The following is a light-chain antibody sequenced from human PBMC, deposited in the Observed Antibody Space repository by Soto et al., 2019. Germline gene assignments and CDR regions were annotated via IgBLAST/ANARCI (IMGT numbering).Light chain of an antibody. V-gene: IGLV2-14*01. CDR2: EVS. CDR1: STDVGGYNY. Sequence: QSVLAQPSSVSGSPRQSITISCTGTSTDVGGYNYVSWYQHHPGKGPKLIIYEVSNRPSGVSDRFSGSKSDNKASLIISNLEAEDESDYYCGSYTSTDTPFVFGTGTKVTVL. J-gene: IGLJ1*01. CDR3: GSYTSTDTPFV.